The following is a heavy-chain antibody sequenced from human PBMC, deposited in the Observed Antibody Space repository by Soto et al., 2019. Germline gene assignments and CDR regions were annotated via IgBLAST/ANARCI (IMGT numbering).Heavy chain of an antibody. CDR2: ISAYNGNT. CDR3: ARGIERDDFWSGYSQFDY. Sequence: QVQLVQSGAEVKKPGASVKVSCKASGYTFTSYGISWVRQAPGQGLEWMGLISAYNGNTNYAQKLQGRVTMTTDTSTSTAYMELRSLRSDDTAVYYCARGIERDDFWSGYSQFDYWGQGTLVTVSS. CDR1: GYTFTSYG. D-gene: IGHD3-3*01. J-gene: IGHJ4*02. V-gene: IGHV1-18*01.